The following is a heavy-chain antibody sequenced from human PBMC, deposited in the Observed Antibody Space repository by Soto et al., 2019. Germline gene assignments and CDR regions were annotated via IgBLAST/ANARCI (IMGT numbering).Heavy chain of an antibody. CDR2: IGTAGDT. V-gene: IGHV3-13*01. CDR1: GFTFSGFD. J-gene: IGHJ4*02. D-gene: IGHD2-15*01. CDR3: ARGQEVGAHFFDS. Sequence: PSGGSLRLSCEASGFTFSGFDMHWVRQPTGKGLEWVSTIGTAGDTYYAVSVKGRFTISRDNAKNSLSLQMNSLRAGDTAVYFCARGQEVGAHFFDSWGQGXQVTVYS.